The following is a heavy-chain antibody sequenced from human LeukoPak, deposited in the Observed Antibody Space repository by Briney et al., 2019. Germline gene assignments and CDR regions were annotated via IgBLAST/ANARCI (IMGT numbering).Heavy chain of an antibody. CDR3: ARDLRSSSWSYYFDY. J-gene: IGHJ4*02. Sequence: SETLSLTCTVSGDSIREYYWSWIRQPPGKGLEWIGYVFYSGSTNYNPSLKSRVTTSVDTSKNQLSLKLSSVTAADTAVYYCARDLRSSSWSYYFDYWDQGTLVTVSS. CDR1: GDSIREYY. CDR2: VFYSGST. D-gene: IGHD6-13*01. V-gene: IGHV4-59*01.